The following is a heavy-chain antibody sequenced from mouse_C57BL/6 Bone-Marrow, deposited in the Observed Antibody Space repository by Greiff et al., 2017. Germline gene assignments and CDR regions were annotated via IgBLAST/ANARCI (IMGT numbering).Heavy chain of an antibody. CDR2: IDPSDSYT. D-gene: IGHD1-1*01. CDR1: GYTFTSYW. J-gene: IGHJ2*01. CDR3: ASYYGSSYYFDY. Sequence: VKLQQPGAELVKPGASVKLSCKASGYTFTSYWMHWVKQRPGQGLEWIGVIDPSDSYTNYNQKFKGKATLTVDTSSSTAYMQLSSLTSEDSAVYYCASYYGSSYYFDYWGQGTTLTVSS. V-gene: IGHV1-59*01.